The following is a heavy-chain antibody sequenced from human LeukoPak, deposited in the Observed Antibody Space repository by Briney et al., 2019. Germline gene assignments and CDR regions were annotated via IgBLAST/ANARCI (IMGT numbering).Heavy chain of an antibody. V-gene: IGHV4-59*01. CDR1: GGSISSYY. J-gene: IGHJ4*02. Sequence: SETLSLTCTVSGGSISSYYWSWIRQPPGKGLEWIGYIYYSGSANYNPSLKSRVTISVDTSKNQFSLKLRSVTAADTAVYYCARVTGYMIEDYFDYWGQGTLVTVSS. CDR3: ARVTGYMIEDYFDY. CDR2: IYYSGSA. D-gene: IGHD3-22*01.